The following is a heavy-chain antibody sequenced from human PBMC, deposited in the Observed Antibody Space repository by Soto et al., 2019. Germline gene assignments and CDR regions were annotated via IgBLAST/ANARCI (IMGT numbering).Heavy chain of an antibody. J-gene: IGHJ6*02. Sequence: SETLSLTCTVSGGSISSGGYYWSWIRQHPGKGLEWIGYTYYSGSTYYNPSLKSRVTISVDTSKNQFSLKLSSVTAADTAVYYCARDVRCSSTSCLWDYYGMDVWGQGTTVTVSS. V-gene: IGHV4-31*03. CDR1: GGSISSGGYY. D-gene: IGHD2-2*01. CDR2: TYYSGST. CDR3: ARDVRCSSTSCLWDYYGMDV.